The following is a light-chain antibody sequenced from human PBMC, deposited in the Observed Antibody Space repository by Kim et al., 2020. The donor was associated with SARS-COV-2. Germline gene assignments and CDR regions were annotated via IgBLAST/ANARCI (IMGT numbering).Light chain of an antibody. CDR1: QSVSSW. CDR3: QQYENYSPYT. V-gene: IGKV1-5*03. Sequence: DIQMTQSPSTLSASVGDRVTITCRASQSVSSWLAWYQQKPGKVPNLLIYKASTLKSGVPSRFSGSGSGTEFTLTISSLQPDDFATYYCQQYENYSPYTFGQGTKLEI. J-gene: IGKJ2*01. CDR2: KAS.